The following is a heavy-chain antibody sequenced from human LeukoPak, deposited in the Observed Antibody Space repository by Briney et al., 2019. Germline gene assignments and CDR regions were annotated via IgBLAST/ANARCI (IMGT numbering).Heavy chain of an antibody. J-gene: IGHJ4*02. D-gene: IGHD5-12*01. CDR2: INPNSGGT. CDR3: ARDRASKYGGYADY. V-gene: IGHV1-2*06. Sequence: ASVKVSCKASGYTFTGYYMHWLRQAPGQGLEWMGRINPNSGGTNYAQKFQGRVTMTRDTSISTAYMELSRLRSDDTAVYYCARDRASKYGGYADYWDQGTLVTVSS. CDR1: GYTFTGYY.